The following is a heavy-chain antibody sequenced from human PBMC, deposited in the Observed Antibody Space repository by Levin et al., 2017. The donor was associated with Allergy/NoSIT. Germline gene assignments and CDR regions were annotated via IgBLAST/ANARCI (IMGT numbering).Heavy chain of an antibody. CDR2: ITYSGRT. CDR1: GESFSGFS. D-gene: IGHD3-22*01. V-gene: IGHV4-34*01. CDR3: ARSQPRHTMVVVVFTAAEYYLDS. Sequence: PSETLSLTCAVYGESFSGFSWSWIRQSPGKGLEWIGEITYSGRTNYNPALESRVTISIDTSKSQFSLKLNSVTAADTAVYYWARSQPRHTMVVVVFTAAEYYLDSWGQGTMVTVSS. J-gene: IGHJ4*02.